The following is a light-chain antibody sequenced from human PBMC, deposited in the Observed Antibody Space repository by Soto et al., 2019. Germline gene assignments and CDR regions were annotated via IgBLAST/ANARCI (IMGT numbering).Light chain of an antibody. J-gene: IGLJ1*01. V-gene: IGLV2-14*01. CDR3: SSYTSSSTPKV. CDR2: DVS. CDR1: SSDVGGYNY. Sequence: QSVLTQPASVSGSPGQSITISCTGTSSDVGGYNYVSRYQQHPGKAPKLMIYDVSNRPSGVSNRFSGSKSGNTASLTISGLQAEDEADYYCSSYTSSSTPKVFGTGTKVTVL.